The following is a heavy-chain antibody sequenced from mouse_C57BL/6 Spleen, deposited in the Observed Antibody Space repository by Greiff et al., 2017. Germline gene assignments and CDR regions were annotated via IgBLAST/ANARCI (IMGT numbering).Heavy chain of an antibody. D-gene: IGHD2-3*01. CDR1: GFTFTDYY. CDR3: ARDGYYVPVSYFDV. Sequence: EVKVVESGGGLVQPGGSLSLSCAASGFTFTDYYMSWVRQPPGKALEWLGFIRNKANGYTTEYSASVKGRFTISRDNSQIILYLQMNALRAEDSATYYCARDGYYVPVSYFDVWGTGTTVTVSS. J-gene: IGHJ1*03. V-gene: IGHV7-3*01. CDR2: IRNKANGYTT.